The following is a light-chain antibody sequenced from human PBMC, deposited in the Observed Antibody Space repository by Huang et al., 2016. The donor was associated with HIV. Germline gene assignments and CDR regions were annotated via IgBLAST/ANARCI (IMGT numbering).Light chain of an antibody. CDR1: QSIGSS. Sequence: EIVLTQHPAFQSVLPKEKVTITCRASQSIGSSLHWYQQKPDQYPTRLIKYASQSVSGVPSRFSGSGSGTDFTLTINSLEAEDAATYYCHQSSSLPYTFGEGTKLEIK. J-gene: IGKJ2*01. CDR3: HQSSSLPYT. CDR2: YAS. V-gene: IGKV6-21*01.